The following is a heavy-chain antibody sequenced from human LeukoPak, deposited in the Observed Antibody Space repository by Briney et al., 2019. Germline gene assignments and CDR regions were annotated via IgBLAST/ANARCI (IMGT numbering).Heavy chain of an antibody. Sequence: GESLKISCKGSGYTFTNHWIAWVRQLPGKGLECMGIINPVDSETRYSPSFQGQVTIPVDKSITTASLQWSSLRASDTAMYYCARQGSSSTSWQTIDYWGQGTLVTVSS. D-gene: IGHD2-2*01. CDR1: GYTFTNHW. V-gene: IGHV5-51*01. CDR2: INPVDSET. J-gene: IGHJ4*02. CDR3: ARQGSSSTSWQTIDY.